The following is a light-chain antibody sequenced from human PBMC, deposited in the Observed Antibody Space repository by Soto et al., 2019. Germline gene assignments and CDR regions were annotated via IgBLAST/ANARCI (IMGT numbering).Light chain of an antibody. CDR3: QQRSNWPVIT. V-gene: IGKV3-11*01. CDR1: QSVSSY. Sequence: EIVLTQSPATLSLSPWERATLSCRASQSVSSYLAWYQQKPGQAPRLLIYDASNRATGIPARFSGSGSGTDFTLTISSLEPEDFAVYYCQQRSNWPVITFGQGTRLEI. CDR2: DAS. J-gene: IGKJ5*01.